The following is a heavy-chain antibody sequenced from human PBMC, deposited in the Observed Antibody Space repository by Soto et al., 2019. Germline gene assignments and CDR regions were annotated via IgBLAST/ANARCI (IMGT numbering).Heavy chain of an antibody. CDR3: AKDDFTDRGDDYFDY. CDR2: IWYDGSNK. J-gene: IGHJ4*02. CDR1: GFTFSSYG. D-gene: IGHD2-21*02. Sequence: LRLSCAASGFTFSSYGMHWVRQAPGKGLEWVAVIWYDGSNKYYADSVKGRFTISRDNSKNTLYLQMNSLRAEDTAVYYCAKDDFTDRGDDYFDYWGPGTLVTVSS. V-gene: IGHV3-33*06.